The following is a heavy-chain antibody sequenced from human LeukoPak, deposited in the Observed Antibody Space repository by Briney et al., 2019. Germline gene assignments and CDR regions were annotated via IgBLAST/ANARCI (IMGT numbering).Heavy chain of an antibody. CDR3: ARETRPWWLDP. CDR2: ISSSSSYI. Sequence: GGSLRLSCAASGFTFSSYSMNWVRQAPGKGLEWVSSISSSSSYIDYADSVKGRFTISRDNAKNSLCLQMNSLRAEDTAVYYCARETRPWWLDPWGQGTLVTVSS. V-gene: IGHV3-21*01. CDR1: GFTFSSYS. J-gene: IGHJ5*02. D-gene: IGHD6-6*01.